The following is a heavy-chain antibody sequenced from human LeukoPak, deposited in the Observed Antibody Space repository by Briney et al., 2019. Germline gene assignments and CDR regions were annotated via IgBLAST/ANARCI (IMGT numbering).Heavy chain of an antibody. J-gene: IGHJ4*02. D-gene: IGHD3-10*01. CDR2: ISGSGGST. V-gene: IGHV3-23*01. CDR3: ARVRWFGELLYFDY. CDR1: GFTFSSYA. Sequence: GGSLRLSCAASGFTFSSYAMSWVRQAPGKGLEWVSAISGSGGSTYYADSVKGRFTISRDNSKNTPYLQMNSLRAEDTAVYYCARVRWFGELLYFDYWGQGTLVTVSS.